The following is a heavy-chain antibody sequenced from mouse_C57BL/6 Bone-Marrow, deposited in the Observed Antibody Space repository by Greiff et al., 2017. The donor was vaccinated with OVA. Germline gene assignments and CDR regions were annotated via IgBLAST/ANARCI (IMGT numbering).Heavy chain of an antibody. V-gene: IGHV1-55*01. CDR2: IYPGSGST. D-gene: IGHD1-1*01. CDR1: GYTFTSYW. CDR3: AKFTTVVDWYFDV. J-gene: IGHJ1*03. Sequence: VQLQQPGAELVKPGASVKMSCKASGYTFTSYWITWVKQRPGQGLAWIGDIYPGSGSTNYNEKFKSKATLTVDTSSSTAYMQLSSLTSEDSAVYDCAKFTTVVDWYFDVWGTGTTVTVSS.